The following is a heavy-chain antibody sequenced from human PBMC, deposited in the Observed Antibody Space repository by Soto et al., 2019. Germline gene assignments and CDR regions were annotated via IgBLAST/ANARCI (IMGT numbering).Heavy chain of an antibody. CDR2: ISSSSSYI. CDR1: GFTFSSYS. Sequence: GGSLRLSCAASGFTFSSYSMNWVRQAPGKGLEWVSSISSSSSYIYYADSVKGRFTISRDNAKNSLYLQMNSLRAEDTAVYYCARVHSSGWYDYYYGMDVWGQGTTVTVSS. J-gene: IGHJ6*02. V-gene: IGHV3-21*01. CDR3: ARVHSSGWYDYYYGMDV. D-gene: IGHD6-19*01.